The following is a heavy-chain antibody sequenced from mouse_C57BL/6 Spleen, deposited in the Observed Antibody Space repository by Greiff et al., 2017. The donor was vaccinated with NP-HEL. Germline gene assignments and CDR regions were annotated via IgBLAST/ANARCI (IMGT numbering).Heavy chain of an antibody. V-gene: IGHV14-1*01. Sequence: EVQLQQSGAELVRPGASVKLSCTASGFNFKDYYMHWVKQRPEQGLEWIGRIDPEDGDTDYAPKFQGKATLTVDTSSNTAYLQLSSLTSKDTAGYYCATSDDYGSRCGAMDYWGQGTSVTVSS. CDR1: GFNFKDYY. J-gene: IGHJ4*01. CDR3: ATSDDYGSRCGAMDY. D-gene: IGHD1-1*01. CDR2: IDPEDGDT.